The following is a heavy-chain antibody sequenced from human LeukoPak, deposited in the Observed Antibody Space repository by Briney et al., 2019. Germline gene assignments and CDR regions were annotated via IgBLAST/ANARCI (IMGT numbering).Heavy chain of an antibody. D-gene: IGHD5-18*01. CDR2: INHSGST. V-gene: IGHV4-34*01. CDR1: GGSFSGYY. J-gene: IGHJ4*02. Sequence: PSETLSLTCAVYGGSFSGYYWSWIRQPPGKGLEWIGEINHSGSTYYNPSLKSRVTISVDTSKNQFSLKLSSVTAADTAVYYCARLEAAMGVFDYWGQGTLVTVSS. CDR3: ARLEAAMGVFDY.